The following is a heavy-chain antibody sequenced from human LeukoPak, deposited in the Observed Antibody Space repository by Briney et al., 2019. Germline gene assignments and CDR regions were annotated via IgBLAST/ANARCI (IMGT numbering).Heavy chain of an antibody. V-gene: IGHV4-30-4*07. CDR2: IYYSGST. J-gene: IGHJ4*02. D-gene: IGHD4-17*01. CDR1: GGSISSGGYS. Sequence: SETLSLTCAVSGGSISSGGYSWSWIRQPPGKGLEWIGYIYYSGSTYYNPSLKSRVTISVDMSKNQFSLKLSSVTAADTAVYYCAGTDYGDPISFDYWGQGTLVTVSS. CDR3: AGTDYGDPISFDY.